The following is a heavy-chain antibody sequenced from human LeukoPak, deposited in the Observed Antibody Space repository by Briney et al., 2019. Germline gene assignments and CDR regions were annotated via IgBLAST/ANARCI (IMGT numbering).Heavy chain of an antibody. D-gene: IGHD5-24*01. CDR1: GFTFSSYG. CDR2: IRYDGSNK. J-gene: IGHJ4*02. CDR3: AKWVDGYNTGDDY. V-gene: IGHV3-30*02. Sequence: GGSLRLSCAASGFTFSSYGMHWVRQAPGKGLEWVAFIRYDGSNKYYADSVKGRFTISRDNSKNTLYLQMNSLRAEDTAVCYCAKWVDGYNTGDDYWGQGTLVTVSS.